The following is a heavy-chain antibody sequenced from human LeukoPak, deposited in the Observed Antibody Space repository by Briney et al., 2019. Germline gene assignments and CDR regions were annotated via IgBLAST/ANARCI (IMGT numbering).Heavy chain of an antibody. V-gene: IGHV3-21*01. Sequence: GGSLRLSCAASGFSFSSYSMYWVRQAPGKGLEWVSFISSSSSYIYYADSVKGRFTISRDNAKNSLYLQMNSLRAEDTAVYFCARDSNYDESLYWGQGTLVTVSS. J-gene: IGHJ4*02. CDR2: ISSSSSYI. CDR1: GFSFSSYS. D-gene: IGHD3-16*01. CDR3: ARDSNYDESLY.